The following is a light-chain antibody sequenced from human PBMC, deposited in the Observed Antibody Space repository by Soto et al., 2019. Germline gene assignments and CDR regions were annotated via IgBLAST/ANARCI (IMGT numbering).Light chain of an antibody. V-gene: IGLV2-8*01. CDR1: MRDVGAYNL. Sequence: QSALTQPASVSGSPGQSITISCAGTMRDVGAYNLVSWYQQHPGRAPQLIIYEVSKRPSGVPDRFSGSKSGNTASLTVSGLQAEDEADYYCTSYGLTYILFGGGTKLTVL. CDR2: EVS. J-gene: IGLJ2*01. CDR3: TSYGLTYIL.